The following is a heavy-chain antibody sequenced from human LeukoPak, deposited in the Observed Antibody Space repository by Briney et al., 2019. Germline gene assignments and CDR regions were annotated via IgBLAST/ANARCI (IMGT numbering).Heavy chain of an antibody. D-gene: IGHD1-26*01. CDR3: ARRVSLHPSGTYHFDY. CDR1: GYTFTSYY. V-gene: IGHV1-46*01. J-gene: IGHJ4*02. CDR2: INPSGGST. Sequence: GASVKVSCKASGYTFTSYYMHWVRQAPGQGLEWMGIINPSGGSTSYAQKFQGRVTMSRDTSISTAYLQWSSLRASDTTMYYCARRVSLHPSGTYHFDYWGQGTLVTVSS.